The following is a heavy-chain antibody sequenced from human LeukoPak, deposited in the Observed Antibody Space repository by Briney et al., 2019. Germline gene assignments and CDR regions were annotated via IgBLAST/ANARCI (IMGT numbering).Heavy chain of an antibody. Sequence: SETLSLTCAVYGGSFSGYYWSWIRQPPGEGLEWIGEINHSGSTNYNPSLKSRVTISVDTSKNQFSLKLSSVTAADTAVYYCARRGNYGDYADDYWGQGTLVTVSS. J-gene: IGHJ4*02. CDR2: INHSGST. V-gene: IGHV4-34*01. CDR1: GGSFSGYY. CDR3: ARRGNYGDYADDY. D-gene: IGHD4-17*01.